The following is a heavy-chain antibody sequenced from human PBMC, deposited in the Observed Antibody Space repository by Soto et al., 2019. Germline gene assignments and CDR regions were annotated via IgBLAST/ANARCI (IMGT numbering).Heavy chain of an antibody. D-gene: IGHD5-12*01. V-gene: IGHV3-33*03. Sequence: SCKASGYTFSSYGMHWVRQAPGKGLEWVAVIWYDGSNKYYADSVKGRFTISRDNARNTLYLQMDSLRGEDTAMYYCATVATGSYNWFDPWGQGTLVTVS. CDR2: IWYDGSNK. CDR1: GYTFSSYG. J-gene: IGHJ5*02. CDR3: ATVATGSYNWFDP.